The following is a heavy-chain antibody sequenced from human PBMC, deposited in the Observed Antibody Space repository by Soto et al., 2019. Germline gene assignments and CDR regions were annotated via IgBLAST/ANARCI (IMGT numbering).Heavy chain of an antibody. J-gene: IGHJ4*02. Sequence: ASVKVSCKASGYSFTGYYMHWVRQAPGQGLEWMGWINPNSGGTNYAQKFQGRVTMTRDTSTSTAHMELSRLRSDDTAVYYCARVLGYDYVWGSYRLDDWGQGTLVTVSS. CDR1: GYSFTGYY. V-gene: IGHV1-2*02. CDR3: ARVLGYDYVWGSYRLDD. CDR2: INPNSGGT. D-gene: IGHD3-16*02.